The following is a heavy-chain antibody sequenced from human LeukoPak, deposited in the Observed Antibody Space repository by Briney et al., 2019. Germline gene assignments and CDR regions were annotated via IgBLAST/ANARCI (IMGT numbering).Heavy chain of an antibody. Sequence: SETLSLTCTVSVGSICSYYWSWIRKPAGKGVEWIGRIYTSGSTNYNPSLKSRVTMSVDTSKNQFSLKLSSVTAADTAVYYCARDIVGATRTYFDYWGQGTLVTVSS. CDR3: ARDIVGATRTYFDY. D-gene: IGHD1-26*01. J-gene: IGHJ4*02. CDR1: VGSICSYY. V-gene: IGHV4-4*07. CDR2: IYTSGST.